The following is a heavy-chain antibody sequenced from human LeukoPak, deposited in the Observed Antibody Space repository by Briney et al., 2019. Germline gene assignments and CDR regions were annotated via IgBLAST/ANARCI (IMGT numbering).Heavy chain of an antibody. CDR3: ARDQSIGDYVFDY. CDR2: ISGYNGNA. D-gene: IGHD4-17*01. V-gene: IGHV1-18*03. J-gene: IGHJ4*02. CDR1: GYTFTTYG. Sequence: GASVKVSCKASGYTFTTYGINWVRQAPGQGLEWMGWISGYNGNANYAQKLQGRVTMTTDTSTSTAYMELSSLRSEDMAVYYCARDQSIGDYVFDYWGQGTLVTVSS.